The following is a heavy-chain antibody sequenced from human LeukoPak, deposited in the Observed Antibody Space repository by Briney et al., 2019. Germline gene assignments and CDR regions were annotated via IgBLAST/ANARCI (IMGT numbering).Heavy chain of an antibody. Sequence: SSETLSLTCTVSGGSISSHYWSWIRQPPGKGLEWIGSIYYSGSTYYNPSLKSRVTISVDASKNQFSLKLSSVTAADTAVYYCARQYYYDSSGYYYAHNWFDPWGQGTLVTVSS. V-gene: IGHV4-59*05. CDR2: IYYSGST. J-gene: IGHJ5*02. CDR3: ARQYYYDSSGYYYAHNWFDP. CDR1: GGSISSHY. D-gene: IGHD3-22*01.